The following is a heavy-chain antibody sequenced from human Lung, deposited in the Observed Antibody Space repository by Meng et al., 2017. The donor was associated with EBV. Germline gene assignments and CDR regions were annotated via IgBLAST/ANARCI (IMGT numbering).Heavy chain of an antibody. CDR3: ARARPDYDSSGYYYDFDY. CDR1: GYTFTSYG. Sequence: QVQPVQSGAEWKKPVASVKVSCKASGYTFTSYGISWVRQAPGQGLEWMGWISAYNGNTNYAQKLQGRVTMTTDTSTSTAYMELRSLRSDDTAVYYCARARPDYDSSGYYYDFDYWGQGTLVTVSS. CDR2: ISAYNGNT. J-gene: IGHJ4*02. D-gene: IGHD3-22*01. V-gene: IGHV1-18*01.